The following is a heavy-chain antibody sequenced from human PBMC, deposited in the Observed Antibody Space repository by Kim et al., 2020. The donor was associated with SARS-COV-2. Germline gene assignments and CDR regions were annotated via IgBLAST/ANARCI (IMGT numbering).Heavy chain of an antibody. Sequence: DSVKGRFTISRDNAKNSLYLQMNSLRAEDTALYYCAKDIEVHQWLYVFDYWGQGTLVTVSS. J-gene: IGHJ4*02. CDR3: AKDIEVHQWLYVFDY. D-gene: IGHD6-19*01. V-gene: IGHV3-9*01.